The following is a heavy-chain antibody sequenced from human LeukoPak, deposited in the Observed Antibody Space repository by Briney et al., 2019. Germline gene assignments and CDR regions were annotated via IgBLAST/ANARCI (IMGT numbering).Heavy chain of an antibody. V-gene: IGHV1-69*04. CDR1: GGTFSSYA. D-gene: IGHD3-10*01. CDR3: ARDGHYYGSGSYYNHDY. CDR2: IIPILGIA. Sequence: SVKVSCKASGGTFSSYAISWVRQAPGQGLEWMGRIIPILGIANYAQKLQGRVTMTTDTSTSTAYMKLRSLRSDDTAVYYCARDGHYYGSGSYYNHDYWGQGTLVTVSS. J-gene: IGHJ4*02.